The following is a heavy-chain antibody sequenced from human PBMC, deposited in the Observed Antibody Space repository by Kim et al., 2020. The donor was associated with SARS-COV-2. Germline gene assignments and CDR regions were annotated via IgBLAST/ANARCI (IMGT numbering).Heavy chain of an antibody. CDR2: ISYDGSNK. CDR1: GFTFSSYA. J-gene: IGHJ5*02. Sequence: GGSLRLSCAASGFTFSSYAMHWVRQAPGKGLEWVAVISYDGSNKYYVDSVKGRFTISRDNSKNTLYLQMNSLRAEDTAVYYCARDATIYYYGSGSYYNGPTSEYHWFDPWGQGTLVTVSS. V-gene: IGHV3-30*04. CDR3: ARDATIYYYGSGSYYNGPTSEYHWFDP. D-gene: IGHD3-10*01.